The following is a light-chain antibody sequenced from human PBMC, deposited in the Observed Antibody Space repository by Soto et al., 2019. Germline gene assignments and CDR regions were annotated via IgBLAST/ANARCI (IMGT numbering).Light chain of an antibody. CDR2: DAS. V-gene: IGKV1-33*01. CDR3: QHYESLPT. Sequence: DIQMTQSPSSLSASVGDRVTITCQASQNINNYLNWYQQKPGRAPKLLIYDASNLEAGVPSRFRGSGSGTDFTFTISRLQPEDIATYDCQHYESLPTFGQGTRLEIK. CDR1: QNINNY. J-gene: IGKJ5*01.